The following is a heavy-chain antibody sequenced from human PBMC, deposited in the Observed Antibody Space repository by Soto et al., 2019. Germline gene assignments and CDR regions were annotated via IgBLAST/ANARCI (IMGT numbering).Heavy chain of an antibody. D-gene: IGHD5-18*01. Sequence: LVQSGAEVKQPGSSVKVSCKASGGTLTTSTLTWVRQAPAQGLEWMGGIIPILGKESYAQKLQGRVTITADESTNTAYMELTSLKSEDTAVYYCASANRGYSYGFDSWGQGTLVTVSS. J-gene: IGHJ4*02. V-gene: IGHV1-69*16. CDR3: ASANRGYSYGFDS. CDR1: GGTLTTST. CDR2: IIPILGKE.